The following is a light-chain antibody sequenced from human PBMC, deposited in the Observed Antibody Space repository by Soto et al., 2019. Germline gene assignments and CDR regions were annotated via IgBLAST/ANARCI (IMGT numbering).Light chain of an antibody. CDR3: QSYDSGLSGYV. CDR2: ENN. J-gene: IGLJ1*01. CDR1: SSNIGAGYE. Sequence: QSVLTQPPSVSEAPGQRVTISCTGSSSNIGAGYEAHWYQQVPGTAPKLLIYENNNRPSGVPDRFSGSKSGTSASLAITGPQAEDEAEYYCQSYDSGLSGYVFGTGTKLTVL. V-gene: IGLV1-40*01.